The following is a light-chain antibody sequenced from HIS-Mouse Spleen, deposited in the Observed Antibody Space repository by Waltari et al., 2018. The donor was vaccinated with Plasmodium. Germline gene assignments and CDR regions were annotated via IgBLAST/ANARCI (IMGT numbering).Light chain of an antibody. CDR2: DFS. J-gene: IGLJ2*01. CDR3: CSYAGSYTSS. CDR1: SSDVGGYNY. Sequence: QSALTQPRSVSGSPGQSVTISCTGTSSDVGGYNYVSWYQQHPGKAPKLMIYDFSKLPPGVPDRFAGSKSGNTASLTISVLQAEDEADYYCCSYAGSYTSSFGGGTKLTVL. V-gene: IGLV2-11*01.